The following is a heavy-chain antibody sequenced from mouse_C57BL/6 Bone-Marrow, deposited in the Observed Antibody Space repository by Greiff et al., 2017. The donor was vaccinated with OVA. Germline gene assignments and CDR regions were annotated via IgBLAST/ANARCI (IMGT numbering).Heavy chain of an antibody. CDR3: ARRVYSNNTKGYYFDY. CDR2: IDPSDSYT. V-gene: IGHV1-69*01. J-gene: IGHJ2*01. D-gene: IGHD2-5*01. Sequence: QVQLKQPGAELVMPGASVKLSCKASGYTFTSYWMHWVKQRPGQGLEWIGEIDPSDSYTNYNQKFKGKSTLTVDKSSSTAYMQLSSLTSEDSAVYYGARRVYSNNTKGYYFDYWGQGTTLTVSS. CDR1: GYTFTSYW.